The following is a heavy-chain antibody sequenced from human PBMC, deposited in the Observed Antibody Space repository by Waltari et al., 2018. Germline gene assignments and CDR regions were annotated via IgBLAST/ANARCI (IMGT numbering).Heavy chain of an antibody. CDR1: GFTFRYFG. CDR3: AKDRGGGYGGLRPDAFDI. V-gene: IGHV3-30*02. D-gene: IGHD3-10*01. Sequence: HLVESVGVVVQPGGSLRLSCAASGFTFRYFGMHWVRQAPGKGLEWVVFIRYDGSNQEYVDSVKGRFSISRDNSRNTVYLQMNSLRVEDTAVYYCAKDRGGGYGGLRPDAFDIWGEGTRVIVSS. CDR2: IRYDGSNQ. J-gene: IGHJ3*02.